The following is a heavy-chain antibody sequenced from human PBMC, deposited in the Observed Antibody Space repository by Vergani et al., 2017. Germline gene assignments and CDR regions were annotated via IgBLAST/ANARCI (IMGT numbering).Heavy chain of an antibody. V-gene: IGHV1-8*01. CDR3: ARGRYYGGSLDAFDI. D-gene: IGHD2-21*01. J-gene: IGHJ3*02. Sequence: VQMVESGGGLVKPGGSLRVSCAASGYTFTSYDINWVRQATGQGLEWMGWMNPNSGNTGYAQKFQGRVTMTRNTSISTAYMELSSLRSEDTAVYYCARGRYYGGSLDAFDIWGQGTMVTVSS. CDR2: MNPNSGNT. CDR1: GYTFTSYD.